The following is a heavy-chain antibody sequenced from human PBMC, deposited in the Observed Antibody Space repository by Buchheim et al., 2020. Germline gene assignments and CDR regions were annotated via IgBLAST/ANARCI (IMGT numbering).Heavy chain of an antibody. CDR2: IKQDGSEK. J-gene: IGHJ4*02. D-gene: IGHD4-17*01. CDR3: AKALYGDYGGGFDS. V-gene: IGHV3-7*03. Sequence: EVQLVESGGGLVQPGGSLRLSCAASGFTFSSYWMSWVRQAPGKGLEWVANIKQDGSEKYYVDSVKGRFTISRDNAQNSLYLEMDRLRPEDTALYYCAKALYGDYGGGFDSWGQGT. CDR1: GFTFSSYW.